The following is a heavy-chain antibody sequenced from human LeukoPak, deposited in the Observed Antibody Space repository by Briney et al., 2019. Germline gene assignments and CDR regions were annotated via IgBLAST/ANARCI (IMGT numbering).Heavy chain of an antibody. Sequence: SETLSLTCTVSGDSISTYYWSWIRQPPGKGLEWIAYIDYRGSTTYNPSLRSRVTISVDTSRNQFSLKLSSVTAADTAIYYCARSRSGYSYDHAAFEIWGQGTMVTVSS. CDR3: ARSRSGYSYDHAAFEI. J-gene: IGHJ3*02. V-gene: IGHV4-59*01. CDR1: GDSISTYY. CDR2: IDYRGST. D-gene: IGHD5-18*01.